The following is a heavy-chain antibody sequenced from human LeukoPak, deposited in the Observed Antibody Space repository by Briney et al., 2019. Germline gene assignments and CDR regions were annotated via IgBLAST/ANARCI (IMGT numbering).Heavy chain of an antibody. Sequence: GGSLRLSCAASGFTFSSYSMNWVRQAPGKGLEWVSSISSSSSYIYYADSVKGRFTISRDNAKNSLYLQMNSLRAEDTAVYYCARDPDYSGWSDPWGQGTLVTVSS. CDR3: ARDPDYSGWSDP. V-gene: IGHV3-21*01. J-gene: IGHJ5*02. CDR2: ISSSSSYI. D-gene: IGHD4-11*01. CDR1: GFTFSSYS.